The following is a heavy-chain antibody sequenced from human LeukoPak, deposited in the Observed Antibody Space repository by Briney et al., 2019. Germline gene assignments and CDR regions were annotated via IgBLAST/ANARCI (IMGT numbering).Heavy chain of an antibody. Sequence: PSETLSLTCAVSGYSIKNGYYWAWIRQPPGKGLEWIGSIHHSGTTYYNPSVKSRVTISVDTSKKQFSLKLTSVTAADTAVYYCARRLGTYLFDYWGQGTLVTVSS. J-gene: IGHJ4*02. D-gene: IGHD3-16*01. CDR1: GYSIKNGYY. CDR3: ARRLGTYLFDY. V-gene: IGHV4-38-2*01. CDR2: IHHSGTT.